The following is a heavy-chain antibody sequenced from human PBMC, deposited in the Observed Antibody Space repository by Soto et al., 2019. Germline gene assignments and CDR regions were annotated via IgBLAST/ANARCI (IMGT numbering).Heavy chain of an antibody. CDR1: GGTFSSFG. CDR2: IIPICGTA. J-gene: IGHJ6*02. CDR3: ARAVEQSYYYYGMDV. V-gene: IGHV1-69*12. Sequence: QVQLVQSGAEVKKPGSSVKVSCKASGGTFSSFGISWVRQAPGQGLEWMGGIIPICGTANYAQKFQGRVTITADESTSLAYMEQSRLRSEDTAVYYCARAVEQSYYYYGMDVWGQGTTVTVSS.